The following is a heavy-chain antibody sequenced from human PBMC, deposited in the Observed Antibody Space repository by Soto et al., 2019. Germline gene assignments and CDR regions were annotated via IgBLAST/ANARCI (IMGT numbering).Heavy chain of an antibody. V-gene: IGHV1-69*06. CDR2: IIPIFGTA. D-gene: IGHD3-10*01. J-gene: IGHJ6*02. CDR3: VVLLWFGELEYYYYYGMDV. CDR1: GGTFSSYA. Sequence: QVQLVQSGAEVKKPGSSVKVSCKASGGTFSSYAISWVRQAPGQGLEWMGGIIPIFGTANYAQKFQGRVTITADKSTSTAYMELSSLRSDDTAVYYCVVLLWFGELEYYYYYGMDVWGQGTTVTVSS.